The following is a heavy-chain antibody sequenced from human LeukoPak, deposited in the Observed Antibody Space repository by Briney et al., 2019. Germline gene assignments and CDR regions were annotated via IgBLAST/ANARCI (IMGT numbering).Heavy chain of an antibody. V-gene: IGHV4-31*03. CDR1: GGSISSGGYY. Sequence: TLSLTCTVSGGSISSGGYYWSWIRQHPGKGLEWIGYIYYSGSTYYNPSLKSRVTISVDTSKNQFSLKLSSVTAADTAVYYCARSRSSVYGHYFDYWGQGTLVTVSS. CDR2: IYYSGST. D-gene: IGHD3-22*01. J-gene: IGHJ4*02. CDR3: ARSRSSVYGHYFDY.